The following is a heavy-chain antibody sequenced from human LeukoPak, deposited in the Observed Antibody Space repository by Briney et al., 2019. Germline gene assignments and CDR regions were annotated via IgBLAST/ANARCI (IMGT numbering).Heavy chain of an antibody. V-gene: IGHV4-61*01. D-gene: IGHD2-15*01. CDR2: IYYSGST. Sequence: SETLSLTCTVSGGSVSSGSYYWSWIRQPPGKGLEWIGYIYYSGSTNYNPSFKSRVTISVDTSKNQFSLKLSSVTAADTAVYYCARGRLYCSGGSCYSYYYYGMDVWGKGTTVTVSS. CDR3: ARGRLYCSGGSCYSYYYYGMDV. CDR1: GGSVSSGSYY. J-gene: IGHJ6*04.